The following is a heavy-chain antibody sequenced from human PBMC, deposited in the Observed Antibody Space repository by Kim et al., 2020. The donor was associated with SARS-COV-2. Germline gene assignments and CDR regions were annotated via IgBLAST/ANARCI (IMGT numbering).Heavy chain of an antibody. V-gene: IGHV3-23*01. Sequence: FTISRDNSKNTLYLQMNSLRAEDTAVYYCAKDPGRRWLQFAYYYYGMDVWGQGTTVTVSS. D-gene: IGHD5-12*01. CDR3: AKDPGRRWLQFAYYYYGMDV. J-gene: IGHJ6*02.